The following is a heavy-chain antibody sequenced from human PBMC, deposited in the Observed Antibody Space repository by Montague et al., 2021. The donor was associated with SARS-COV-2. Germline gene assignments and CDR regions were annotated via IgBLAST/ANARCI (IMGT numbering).Heavy chain of an antibody. J-gene: IGHJ3*02. V-gene: IGHV4-59*01. CDR3: SRGSGWMENAFDI. CDR2: IYYSGST. CDR1: GGSISSYY. D-gene: IGHD6-19*01. Sequence: SETLSLTCTVSGGSISSYYWGWIRQPPGKGLEWIGYIYYSGSTNXXPSLRGRVTISVDTSKNQFSLKLSSVTAADTAVYYWSRGSGWMENAFDIWGQGTMVTVSS.